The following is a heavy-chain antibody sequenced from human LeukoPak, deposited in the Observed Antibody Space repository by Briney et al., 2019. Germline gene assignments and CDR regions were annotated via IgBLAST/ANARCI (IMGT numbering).Heavy chain of an antibody. CDR2: INPNTGGA. V-gene: IGHV1-2*02. CDR3: ASYPRYTSSPPFDY. CDR1: GYTFTGYY. D-gene: IGHD6-19*01. Sequence: ASVKVSCKASGYTFTGYYMHWVRQAPGQGLEWMGWINPNTGGADYAQKFQGRVTMTRDTAISTAYMELRRLTSDDTAVYYCASYPRYTSSPPFDYWGQGTLVTVSS. J-gene: IGHJ4*02.